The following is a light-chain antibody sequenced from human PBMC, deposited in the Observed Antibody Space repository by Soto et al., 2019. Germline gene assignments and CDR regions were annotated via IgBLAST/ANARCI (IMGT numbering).Light chain of an antibody. V-gene: IGLV1-47*01. CDR1: SSNIGSKY. CDR3: AAWDDSLRVV. CDR2: RNN. Sequence: QSVLTQPPSASGTPGQRVTISCSGSSSNIGSKYVYWYQQLPGTAPKLLIYRNNQRPSGVPDRFSGSKSGTSASLAISGLRSEDEADYYCAAWDDSLRVVFGGGTQLTVL. J-gene: IGLJ2*01.